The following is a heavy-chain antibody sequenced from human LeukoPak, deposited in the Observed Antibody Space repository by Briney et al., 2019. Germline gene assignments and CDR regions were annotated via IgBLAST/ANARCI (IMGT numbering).Heavy chain of an antibody. D-gene: IGHD3-22*01. CDR3: ARQRRITMIVVVTGVDWFDP. V-gene: IGHV4-38-2*02. CDR1: GYSISSGYY. Sequence: SETLSLTCTVSGYSISSGYYWGWIRQPPGKGLEWIGSIYYSGSTYYNPSLKSRVTISVDTSKNQFSLKLSSVTAADTAVYYCARQRRITMIVVVTGVDWFDPWGQGTLVTVSS. J-gene: IGHJ5*02. CDR2: IYYSGST.